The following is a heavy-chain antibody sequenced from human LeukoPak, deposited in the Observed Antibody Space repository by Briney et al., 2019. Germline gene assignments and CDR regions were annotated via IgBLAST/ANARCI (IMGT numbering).Heavy chain of an antibody. CDR3: ARDMNGGSYPDY. D-gene: IGHD1-26*01. CDR2: IIPILGIA. CDR1: GGTFSSYA. Sequence: GASVTVSCKASGGTFSSYAISWVRQAPGQGLEWMGRIIPILGIANYAQKFQGRVTITADKSTSTAYMELSSLRSEDTAVYYCARDMNGGSYPDYWGQGTLVTVSS. J-gene: IGHJ4*02. V-gene: IGHV1-69*04.